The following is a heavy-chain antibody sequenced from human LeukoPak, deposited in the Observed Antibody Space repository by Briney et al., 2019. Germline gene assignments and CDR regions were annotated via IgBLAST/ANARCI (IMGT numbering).Heavy chain of an antibody. V-gene: IGHV4-30-2*01. CDR1: GGSISSGGYY. Sequence: TLSLTCTVSGGSISSGGYYWSWIRQPPGKGLEWIGFIQDGGSTSYNSSLKSRVAISVDRSKNQFSLTLSSVTAADTAIYYCARDSPKRYSGSYFDYWGQGTLVTVSS. CDR3: ARDSPKRYSGSYFDY. D-gene: IGHD1-26*01. CDR2: IQDGGST. J-gene: IGHJ4*02.